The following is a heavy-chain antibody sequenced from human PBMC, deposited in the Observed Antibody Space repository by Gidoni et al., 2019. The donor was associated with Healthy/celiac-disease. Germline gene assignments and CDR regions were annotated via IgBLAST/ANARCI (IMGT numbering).Heavy chain of an antibody. Sequence: EVQLLESGGGLVQPGGSLRLSCAASGFPFSSYAMSWVRQAPGKGLEWVSAISGSGGSTYYADSVKGRFTISRDNSKNTLYLQMNSLRAEDTAVYYCAKGEYYYGSGSYYLEQYFDYWGQGTLVTVSS. CDR3: AKGEYYYGSGSYYLEQYFDY. D-gene: IGHD3-10*01. CDR1: GFPFSSYA. CDR2: ISGSGGST. J-gene: IGHJ4*02. V-gene: IGHV3-23*01.